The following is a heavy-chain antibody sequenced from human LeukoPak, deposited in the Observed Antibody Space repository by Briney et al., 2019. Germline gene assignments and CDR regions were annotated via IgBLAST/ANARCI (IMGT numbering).Heavy chain of an antibody. Sequence: GASVKVSCKASGGTFSSYAISWVRQAPGQGLEWMGGIIPIFGTANYAQKFQGRVTITADESTSTAYMELSSLRSEDTAVYYCLHRSRGYSYPFDYWGQGTLVTVSS. CDR3: LHRSRGYSYPFDY. CDR2: IIPIFGTA. J-gene: IGHJ4*02. D-gene: IGHD5-18*01. V-gene: IGHV1-69*13. CDR1: GGTFSSYA.